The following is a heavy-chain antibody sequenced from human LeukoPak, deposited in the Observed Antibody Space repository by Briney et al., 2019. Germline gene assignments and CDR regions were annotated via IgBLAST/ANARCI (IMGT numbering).Heavy chain of an antibody. D-gene: IGHD3-10*01. CDR1: GFTFSSYG. J-gene: IGHJ5*02. V-gene: IGHV3-30*02. CDR2: IRYDGSNK. CDR3: AKDLFRFGDPNWFDP. Sequence: GGSLRLSCAASGFTFSSYGMHWVRQAPGKGLEWVAFIRYDGSNKYYADSVKGRFTISRDNSKNTLYLQMNSLRAEDTAVYYCAKDLFRFGDPNWFDPWGQGTLVTVSS.